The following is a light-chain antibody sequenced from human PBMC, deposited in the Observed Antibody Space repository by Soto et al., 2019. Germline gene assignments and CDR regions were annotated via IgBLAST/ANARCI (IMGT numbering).Light chain of an antibody. CDR2: KDS. J-gene: IGLJ2*01. CDR3: QSADSSGTYPRV. CDR1: ALPKQY. V-gene: IGLV3-25*03. Sequence: SYELTQPPSVSVSPGQTASITCSGDALPKQYAYWYQQKPGQAPVLVIYKDSERPSGIPERFSGSSSGTTVTLTISGVQAEDEADYYCQSADSSGTYPRVFGGGTKVTVL.